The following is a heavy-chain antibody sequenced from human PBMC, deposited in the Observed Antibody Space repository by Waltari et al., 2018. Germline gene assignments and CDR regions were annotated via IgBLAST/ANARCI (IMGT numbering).Heavy chain of an antibody. J-gene: IGHJ4*02. V-gene: IGHV3-7*04. CDR1: RFSFSSSW. Sequence: EVKLVESGGGLVQPGGSLRLSWAASRFSFSSSWMAWVSQARGKGLEWVANINQDGSVRNYVGSVKGRFTISRDNGENSLFLQMNSLRAEDTALYYCARDAYSHPDYWGQGILVTVSS. CDR2: INQDGSVR. CDR3: ARDAYSHPDY. D-gene: IGHD3-16*01.